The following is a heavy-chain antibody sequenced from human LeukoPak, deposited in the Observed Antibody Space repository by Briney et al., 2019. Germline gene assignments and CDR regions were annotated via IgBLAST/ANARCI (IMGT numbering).Heavy chain of an antibody. CDR3: ARGWYCSGGSCYYLPNYYYYGMDV. D-gene: IGHD2-15*01. J-gene: IGHJ6*02. Sequence: SETLSLTCAVYGGSFSGYYWSWIRQPPGKGLEWIGEINHSGSTNYNPSLKSRVTISVDTSKNQFSLKLSSVTAADTAVYYCARGWYCSGGSCYYLPNYYYYGMDVWGQGTTVTVS. CDR2: INHSGST. CDR1: GGSFSGYY. V-gene: IGHV4-34*01.